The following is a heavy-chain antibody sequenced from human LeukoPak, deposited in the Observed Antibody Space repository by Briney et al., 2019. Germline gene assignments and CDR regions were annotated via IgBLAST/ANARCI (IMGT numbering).Heavy chain of an antibody. D-gene: IGHD3-3*01. CDR2: IYTSGST. CDR1: GGSISSGSYY. J-gene: IGHJ4*02. Sequence: SETLSLTCTVSGGSISSGSYYWSWIRQPAGKGLEWIGRIYTSGSTNYNPSLKSRVTISVDASKNQFSLKLSSVTAADTAVYYCARAITINFDYWGQGTLVTVSS. CDR3: ARAITINFDY. V-gene: IGHV4-61*02.